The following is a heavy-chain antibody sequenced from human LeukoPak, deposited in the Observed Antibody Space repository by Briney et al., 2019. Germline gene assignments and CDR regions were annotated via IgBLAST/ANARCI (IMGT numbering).Heavy chain of an antibody. CDR2: IIPILGIA. D-gene: IGHD3-22*01. CDR3: ARELFHSSGYYVGYFQH. J-gene: IGHJ1*01. CDR1: GGTFSSYA. V-gene: IGHV1-69*04. Sequence: SVKVSCKASGGTFSSYAISWVRQAPGQGLEWMGRIIPILGIANYAQKFQGRVTITADKSTSTAYMELSSLRSEDTAVYYCARELFHSSGYYVGYFQHWGQGTLVTVSP.